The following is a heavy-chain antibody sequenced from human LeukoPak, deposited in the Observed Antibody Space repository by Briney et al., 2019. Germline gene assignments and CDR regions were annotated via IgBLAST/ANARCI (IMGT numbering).Heavy chain of an antibody. V-gene: IGHV3-9*01. CDR3: AKGCRYGEDYFYGMDV. Sequence: PGGSLRLSCAASGFTFDDYAMHWVRQAPGKGLEWVSGISWNSGNIGYADSVKGRFTISRDNAKNSLFLQMNTLRAEDTALYYCAKGCRYGEDYFYGMDVWGQGTTVTVSS. CDR2: ISWNSGNI. D-gene: IGHD4-17*01. J-gene: IGHJ6*02. CDR1: GFTFDDYA.